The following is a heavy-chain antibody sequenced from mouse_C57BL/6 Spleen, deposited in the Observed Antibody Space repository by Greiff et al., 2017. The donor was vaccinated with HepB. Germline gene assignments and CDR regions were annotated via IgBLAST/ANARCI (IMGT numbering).Heavy chain of an antibody. Sequence: EVMLVESGGGLVKPGGSLKLSCAASGFTFSDYGMHWVRQAPEKGLEWVAYISSGSSTIYYADTVKGRFTISSDNAKNTLFLQMTSLRSEDTAMYYCARDDCDPWFAYWGQGTLVTVSA. D-gene: IGHD2-4*01. V-gene: IGHV5-17*01. CDR3: ARDDCDPWFAY. CDR2: ISSGSSTI. CDR1: GFTFSDYG. J-gene: IGHJ3*01.